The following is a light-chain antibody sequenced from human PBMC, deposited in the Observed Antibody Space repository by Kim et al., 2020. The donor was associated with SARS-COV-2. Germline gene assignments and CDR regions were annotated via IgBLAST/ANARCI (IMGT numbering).Light chain of an antibody. CDR3: QQYSSSPAT. CDR1: QSVSSNY. V-gene: IGKV3-20*01. Sequence: SPGERAPASCRASQSVSSNYLAWYQQKPGQAPRLLIYGASSRATGIPDRFSGSGSGTDFTLTITRLEPEDFAVYYCQQYSSSPATFGQGTKVDIK. CDR2: GAS. J-gene: IGKJ1*01.